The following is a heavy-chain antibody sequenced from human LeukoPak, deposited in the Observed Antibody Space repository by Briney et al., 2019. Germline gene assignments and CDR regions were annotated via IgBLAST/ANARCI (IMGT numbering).Heavy chain of an antibody. CDR3: ANYSPTQNLIDY. D-gene: IGHD3-10*01. CDR2: IIPILGIA. V-gene: IGHV1-69*04. Sequence: SVKVSCKASGGTFSSYAISWVRQAPGQGLEWMGRIIPILGIANYAQKFQGRVTITADKSASTAYMELSSLRSEDTAVYYCANYSPTQNLIDYWGQGTLVTVSS. CDR1: GGTFSSYA. J-gene: IGHJ4*02.